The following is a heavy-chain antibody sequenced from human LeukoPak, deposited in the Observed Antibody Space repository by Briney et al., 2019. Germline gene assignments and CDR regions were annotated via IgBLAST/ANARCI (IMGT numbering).Heavy chain of an antibody. CDR1: GFTFSSYD. V-gene: IGHV3-23*01. CDR3: AKGGGSSCYSPSDY. Sequence: PGGSLRLPCGGSGFTFSSYDMMWAPQAPGRGLEGVSAISGSGTDTFYAISVKGRFTIYRDNPKNTLYLQMNRLRAEDTAVYYCAKGGGSSCYSPSDYWGQGTLVTVSS. J-gene: IGHJ4*02. CDR2: ISGSGTDT. D-gene: IGHD2-15*01.